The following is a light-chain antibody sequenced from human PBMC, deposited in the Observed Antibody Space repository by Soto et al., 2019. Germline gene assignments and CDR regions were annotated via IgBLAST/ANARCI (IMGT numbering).Light chain of an antibody. CDR3: GTWDNSLTGGV. CDR1: SSNIGSNY. CDR2: EDD. Sequence: QSVLTQPPSVSAAPGQEVTISCSGSSSNIGSNYVSWYQQLPGTAPKLLIYEDDKRPSGIPDRFSGSKSATSATLGITGLQTGDEADYYCGTWDNSLTGGVFGGGTKLTAL. J-gene: IGLJ2*01. V-gene: IGLV1-51*02.